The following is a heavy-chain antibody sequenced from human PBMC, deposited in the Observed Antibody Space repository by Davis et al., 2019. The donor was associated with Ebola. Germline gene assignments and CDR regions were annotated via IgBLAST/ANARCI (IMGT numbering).Heavy chain of an antibody. CDR1: AFILSSYV. V-gene: IGHV3-23*01. D-gene: IGHD1-26*01. Sequence: GGSLRLSCAASAFILSSYVMGWVGKAPGKGLEWVSTLGTSADTYYADSVKGRFTISRDNSKNTLYLQMNGLRVEDTAIYYCAKDTSNIWFDIWGQGTNVTVSS. CDR2: LGTSADT. J-gene: IGHJ3*02. CDR3: AKDTSNIWFDI.